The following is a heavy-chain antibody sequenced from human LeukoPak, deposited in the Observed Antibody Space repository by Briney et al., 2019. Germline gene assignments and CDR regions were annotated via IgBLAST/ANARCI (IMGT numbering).Heavy chain of an antibody. D-gene: IGHD3-9*01. Sequence: GGSLRLSCAASGFTFSTCAMSWVRQAPGKGLEWVAAITASGASTYYADSVKGRFTVSRDSSENTLYLEMDSLRAEDTAIYYCAKQYEHWLLPYYLDYWGQGTLVTVSS. CDR3: AKQYEHWLLPYYLDY. V-gene: IGHV3-23*01. CDR1: GFTFSTCA. CDR2: ITASGAST. J-gene: IGHJ4*02.